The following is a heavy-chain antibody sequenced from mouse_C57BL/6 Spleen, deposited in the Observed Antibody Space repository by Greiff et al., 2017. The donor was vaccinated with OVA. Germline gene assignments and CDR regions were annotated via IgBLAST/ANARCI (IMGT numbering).Heavy chain of an antibody. CDR1: GYTFTDYD. Sequence: QVQLQQSGAELVRPGASVTLSCKASGYTFTDYDMPWVKQTPVHGLEWIGAIDTETGGTDYNQKFKGKAILTADKSSSTAYMELRSLTSEDSAVYYCTRSGYSNRYAYWGQGTLVTVSA. CDR2: IDTETGGT. CDR3: TRSGYSNRYAY. D-gene: IGHD2-5*01. V-gene: IGHV1-15*01. J-gene: IGHJ3*01.